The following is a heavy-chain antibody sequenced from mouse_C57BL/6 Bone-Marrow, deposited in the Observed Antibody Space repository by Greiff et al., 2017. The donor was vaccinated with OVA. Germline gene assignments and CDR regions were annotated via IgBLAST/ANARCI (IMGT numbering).Heavy chain of an antibody. CDR2: IYPGDGDT. J-gene: IGHJ1*03. CDR1: GYAFSSSW. Sequence: VQLQQSGPELVKPGASVKISCKASGYAFSSSWMNWVKQRPGKGLEWIGRIYPGDGDTNYNGKFKGKATLTADKSSSTAYMQLSSLTSEDSAVYFCARGHDGYYGWYFDVWGTGTTVTVSS. D-gene: IGHD2-3*01. V-gene: IGHV1-82*01. CDR3: ARGHDGYYGWYFDV.